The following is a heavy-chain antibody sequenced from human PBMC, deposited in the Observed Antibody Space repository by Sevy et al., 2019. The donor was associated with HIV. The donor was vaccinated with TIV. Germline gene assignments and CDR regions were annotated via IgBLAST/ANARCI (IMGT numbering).Heavy chain of an antibody. J-gene: IGHJ3*02. CDR1: GYTFTSYY. CDR2: INPSGGST. CDR3: AGDHTVMGSSWYGAFDI. Sequence: ASVKVSCKASGYTFTSYYMHWVRQAPGQGLEWMGIINPSGGSTSYAQKFQGRVTMTRDTSTSTVYMELSSLRSEDTAVYYCAGDHTVMGSSWYGAFDIWGQGTMVTVSS. V-gene: IGHV1-46*01. D-gene: IGHD6-13*01.